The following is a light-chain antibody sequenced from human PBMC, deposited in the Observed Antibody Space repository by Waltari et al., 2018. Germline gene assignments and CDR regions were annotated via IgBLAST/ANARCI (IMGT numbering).Light chain of an antibody. CDR1: HSISSH. CDR2: GAS. J-gene: IGKJ1*01. V-gene: IGKV3-15*01. CDR3: QQYNIWPPWT. Sequence: EIVMTQSPATLSVSPGARATLSCRASHSISSHLAWYQQKPGQAPRLLIYGASTRATGIPARFSGSGSGTEFTLTINSLQSKDVAVYYCQQYNIWPPWTFGQGTKVEIK.